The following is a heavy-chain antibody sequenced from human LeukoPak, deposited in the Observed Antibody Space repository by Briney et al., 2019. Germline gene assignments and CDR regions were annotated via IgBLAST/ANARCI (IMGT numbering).Heavy chain of an antibody. Sequence: GGSLRLSCAASGFTFSSYSMNWVRQAPGKGLDWIGGIFGSGGSSHYAYSGKGRFTISSDNSKNSLSLNMNSLRAEDTAVYYCAKAAPLGSSWYAFNYWGQGTLVTVSS. CDR1: GFTFSSYS. J-gene: IGHJ4*02. D-gene: IGHD6-13*01. V-gene: IGHV3-23*01. CDR3: AKAAPLGSSWYAFNY. CDR2: IFGSGGSS.